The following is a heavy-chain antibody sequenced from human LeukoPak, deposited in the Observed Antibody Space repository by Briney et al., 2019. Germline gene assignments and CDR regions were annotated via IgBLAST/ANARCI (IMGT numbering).Heavy chain of an antibody. V-gene: IGHV3-11*03. J-gene: IGHJ4*02. CDR1: GITFSDYY. CDR2: IGRSSTDT. Sequence: GGSLRLSCAAAGITFSDYYMTWIRQAPGKGLEWVSSIGRSSTDTKYADSVKGRFTISRDDAKNSVYLQMNSLRAEDTAVYYCATFRGWYIAHWGQGSLVTVSS. D-gene: IGHD6-19*01. CDR3: ATFRGWYIAH.